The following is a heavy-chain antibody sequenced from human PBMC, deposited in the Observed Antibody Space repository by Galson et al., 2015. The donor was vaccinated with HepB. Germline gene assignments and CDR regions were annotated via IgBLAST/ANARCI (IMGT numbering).Heavy chain of an antibody. CDR1: GYTFTNNP. V-gene: IGHV1-3*01. Sequence: SVKVSCKASGYTFTNNPIHWVRQAPGQSLEWMGWINAGNENTEYSQKFQGRVTITRDTSATTAYMELSSLRSEDTAVYYCARDGCSSTSCYRDYYYMDVWGKGTTVTVSS. CDR2: INAGNENT. CDR3: ARDGCSSTSCYRDYYYMDV. J-gene: IGHJ6*03. D-gene: IGHD2-2*02.